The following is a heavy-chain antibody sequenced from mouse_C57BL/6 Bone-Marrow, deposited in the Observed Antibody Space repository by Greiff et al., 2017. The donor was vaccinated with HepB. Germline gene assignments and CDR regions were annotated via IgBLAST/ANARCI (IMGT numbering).Heavy chain of an antibody. CDR2: ISSGSSTI. CDR3: AREDYGDYAMDY. D-gene: IGHD1-1*01. CDR1: GFTFSDYG. J-gene: IGHJ4*01. Sequence: EVKLQESGGGLVKPGGSLKLSCAASGFTFSDYGMHWVRQAPEKGLEWVAYISSGSSTIYYADTVKGRFTISRDNAKNTLFLQMTSLRSEDTAMYYCAREDYGDYAMDYWGQGTSVTVSS. V-gene: IGHV5-17*01.